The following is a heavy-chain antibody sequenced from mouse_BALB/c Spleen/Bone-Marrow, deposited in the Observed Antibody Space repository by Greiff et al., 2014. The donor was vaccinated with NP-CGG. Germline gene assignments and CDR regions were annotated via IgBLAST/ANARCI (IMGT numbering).Heavy chain of an antibody. CDR3: TIVAY. CDR2: IDPETGGT. Sequence: VQLQQSGAELVRPGTSVTLSCKASGYTFTDYKMHWVEQTPVHGLEWIGLIDPETGGTAYNQRFKGKAIMTADKSSSTAYMDLRSLTSEDSAVYYCTIVAYWGQGTLVTVSA. V-gene: IGHV1-15*01. CDR1: GYTFTDYK. J-gene: IGHJ3*01.